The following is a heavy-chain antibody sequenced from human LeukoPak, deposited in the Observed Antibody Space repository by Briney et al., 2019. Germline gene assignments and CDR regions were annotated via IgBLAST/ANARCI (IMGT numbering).Heavy chain of an antibody. CDR3: ARGLGGSGSFVDY. Sequence: SETLSLTCAVYGGSFSGYYWSWIRQPPGKGLEWIGEINHSGSTNYNPSLKSRVTISVDTSKNQFSLKLSSVTAADTAVYYCARGLGGSGSFVDYWGQGTLVTVSS. D-gene: IGHD3-10*01. CDR2: INHSGST. J-gene: IGHJ4*02. V-gene: IGHV4-34*01. CDR1: GGSFSGYY.